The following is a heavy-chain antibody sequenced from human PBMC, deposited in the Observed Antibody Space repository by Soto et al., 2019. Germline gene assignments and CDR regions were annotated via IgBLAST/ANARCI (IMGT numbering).Heavy chain of an antibody. D-gene: IGHD3-10*01. CDR2: VNPYSGGA. J-gene: IGHJ5*02. CDR1: GYTFTGYF. CDR3: ARVIRGAYYNSPLDT. V-gene: IGHV1-2*02. Sequence: ASVKVSCKASGYTFTGYFMHWVRQAPGQGLEWMGWVNPYSGGADYAQSFQGRVTMTRDTSISTVYMELSRLRFDDTAVYYCARVIRGAYYNSPLDTWGQGTVVTVS.